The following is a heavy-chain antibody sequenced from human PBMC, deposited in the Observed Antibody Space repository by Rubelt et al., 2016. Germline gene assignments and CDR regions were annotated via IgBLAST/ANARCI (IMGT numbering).Heavy chain of an antibody. CDR1: GGSFSGYY. Sequence: QVQLQQWGAGLLKPSETLSLTCAVYGGSFSGYYWSWIRQPPGKGLEWIGEINHSGSTNYNPSLKSRVTRSVDTAKNQFSLKLSSVTAADTAVYYCARALVAPDAFDIWGQGTMVTVSS. CDR2: INHSGST. J-gene: IGHJ3*02. V-gene: IGHV4-34*01. D-gene: IGHD2-8*02. CDR3: ARALVAPDAFDI.